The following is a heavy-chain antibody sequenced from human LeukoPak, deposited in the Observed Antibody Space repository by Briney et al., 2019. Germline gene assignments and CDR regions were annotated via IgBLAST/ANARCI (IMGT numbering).Heavy chain of an antibody. CDR2: IYYSGST. Sequence: SETLSLTCTVSGGSISSSSYYWGWLRQPPGKGLEWIGSIYYSGSTYYNPSLKSRVTISVDTSKNQFSLKLSSVTAADTAVYYCARETFIAVAGSYYYYGMDVWGQGTTVTVSS. D-gene: IGHD6-19*01. V-gene: IGHV4-39*07. CDR3: ARETFIAVAGSYYYYGMDV. J-gene: IGHJ6*02. CDR1: GGSISSSSYY.